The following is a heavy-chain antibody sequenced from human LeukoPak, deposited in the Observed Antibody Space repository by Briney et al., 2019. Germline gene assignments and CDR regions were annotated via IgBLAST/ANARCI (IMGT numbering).Heavy chain of an antibody. CDR3: AKVSLRGAADAYGTLYMDV. V-gene: IGHV3-23*01. CDR1: GFTFSSYA. CDR2: ISGSGGST. D-gene: IGHD6-13*01. Sequence: GGSLRLSCAASGFTFSSYAMSWVRQAPGKGLEWVSAISGSGGSTYYADSVKGRFTISRDNSKNTLYLQMNSLRAEDTAVYYCAKVSLRGAADAYGTLYMDVWGKGTTVTVSS. J-gene: IGHJ6*03.